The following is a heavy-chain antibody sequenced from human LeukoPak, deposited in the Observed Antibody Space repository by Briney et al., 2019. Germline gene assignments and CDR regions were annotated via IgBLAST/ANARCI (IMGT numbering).Heavy chain of an antibody. CDR3: ASWGAGTAYYFDY. V-gene: IGHV4-39*01. J-gene: IGHJ4*02. Sequence: SETLSLTCTVSGGSIRSSYYYWGWIRQPPGKGLEWIGSIYDSGSTYYNPSLKSRVTISVDTSKNQFSLKLNSVTAADAAVYYCASWGAGTAYYFDYWGQGTLVTVSS. CDR2: IYDSGST. CDR1: GGSIRSSYYY. D-gene: IGHD1-1*01.